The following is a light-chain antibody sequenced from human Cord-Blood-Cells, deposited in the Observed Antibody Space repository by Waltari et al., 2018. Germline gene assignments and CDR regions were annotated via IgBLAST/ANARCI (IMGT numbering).Light chain of an antibody. CDR2: STS. V-gene: IGLV7-43*01. Sequence: QTVVTQEPSLTVSPGGTVTLTCASSTGPVTSGSDPNWFQQKPGQAPRALIYSTSNNHSWTPARFSGSLLGGKAALTLSGVQPEDEAEYYCLLYYGGAQVFGGGTKLTVL. J-gene: IGLJ3*02. CDR3: LLYYGGAQV. CDR1: TGPVTSGSD.